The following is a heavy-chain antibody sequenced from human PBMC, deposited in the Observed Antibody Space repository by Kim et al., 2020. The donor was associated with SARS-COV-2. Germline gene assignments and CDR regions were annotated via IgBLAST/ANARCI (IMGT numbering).Heavy chain of an antibody. V-gene: IGHV4-39*01. CDR3: ARNYLVGGYSGYDPVVCYFDY. CDR1: GGSISSSSYY. Sequence: SETLSLTCTVSGGSISSSSYYWGWIRQPPGKGLEWIGSIYYSGSTYYNPSLKSRVTISVDTSKNQFSLKLSSVTAADTAVYYCARNYLVGGYSGYDPVVCYFDYWGQGTLVTVSS. J-gene: IGHJ4*02. D-gene: IGHD5-12*01. CDR2: IYYSGST.